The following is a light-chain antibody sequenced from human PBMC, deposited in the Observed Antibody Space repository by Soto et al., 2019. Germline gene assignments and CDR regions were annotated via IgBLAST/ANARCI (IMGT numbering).Light chain of an antibody. CDR1: QSVSSN. CDR3: QQRSNWPRIT. Sequence: EIVMTQSPAALSVSPGERSTVSCSASQSVSSNLAWYQQKPGQAPRLLIYGASTRATGIPARFSGSGSGTEFTLTISSLEPEDFAVYYCQQRSNWPRITFGQGTRLEIK. J-gene: IGKJ5*01. CDR2: GAS. V-gene: IGKV3-15*01.